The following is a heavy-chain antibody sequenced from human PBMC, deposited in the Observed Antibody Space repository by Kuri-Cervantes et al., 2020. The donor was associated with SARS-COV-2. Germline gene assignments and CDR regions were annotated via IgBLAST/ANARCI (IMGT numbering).Heavy chain of an antibody. CDR3: AKSRLNGSSTSCSATLYYFDY. V-gene: IGHV3-30*02. CDR2: IGYDGSKK. Sequence: GGFLRLSCAASGFSFSSYGLHWVRQAPGKGLEWVAFIGYDGSKKDYADSVKGRFTISRDNSKNPLYLQMNSLRAEDTAVYYCAKSRLNGSSTSCSATLYYFDYWGQGTLVTVSS. J-gene: IGHJ4*02. CDR1: GFSFSSYG. D-gene: IGHD2-2*01.